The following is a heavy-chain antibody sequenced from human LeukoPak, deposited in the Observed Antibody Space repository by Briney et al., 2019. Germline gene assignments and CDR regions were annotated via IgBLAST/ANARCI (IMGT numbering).Heavy chain of an antibody. V-gene: IGHV3-30-3*01. CDR3: ARGPDPVVRGPRRAFDL. CDR1: GFGFSSYG. Sequence: GGSLRLSCAASGFGFSSYGIHWVRQAPGMGLEWVSVVSNDGSNQDYTDSVKGRFIISRDDSKSTVYLQMNSLRVDDTAMYYCARGPDPVVRGPRRAFDLWGQGTMVTVSS. CDR2: VSNDGSNQ. J-gene: IGHJ3*01. D-gene: IGHD3-10*01.